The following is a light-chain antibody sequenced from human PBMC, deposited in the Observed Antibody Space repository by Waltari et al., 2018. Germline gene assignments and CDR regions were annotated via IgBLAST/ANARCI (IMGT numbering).Light chain of an antibody. V-gene: IGKV1-39*01. CDR3: QQSYSSPRT. J-gene: IGKJ1*01. CDR2: AAS. CDR1: QRISSY. Sequence: DIQMTQSPSSLSASVGDRVTITCRASQRISSYLNWYQQKPWKAPKLLIYAASSLQSGVPSRFSGSGSGTDFTLTISSPQPEDFATYYCQQSYSSPRTFGQGTKVEIK.